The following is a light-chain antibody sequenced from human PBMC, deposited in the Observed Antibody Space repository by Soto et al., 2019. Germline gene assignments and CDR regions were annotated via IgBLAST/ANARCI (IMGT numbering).Light chain of an antibody. CDR1: QSVSSD. CDR3: QQYNNWPRT. V-gene: IGKV3-15*01. CDR2: GVS. Sequence: EIVMTQSPATLSVSPGERATLSCRASQSVSSDLAWYHQKPGQPPRLLIYGVSTRATGIPARFSGSGSGTEFTLTINSLQSEDFAVYYCQQYNNWPRTFGQGTKVEIK. J-gene: IGKJ1*01.